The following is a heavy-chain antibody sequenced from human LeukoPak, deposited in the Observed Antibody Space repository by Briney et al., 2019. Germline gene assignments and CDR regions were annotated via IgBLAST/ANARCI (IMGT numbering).Heavy chain of an antibody. CDR2: IYPGDSDT. Sequence: GESLKISCKGSGYSFTSYWIGWVRQMPGKGLEWMGIIYPGDSDTRYSPSFQGQVTISAAKSISTAHLQWSSLKASDTAMYYYARHVGIAAAVDWGQGTLVTVSS. CDR1: GYSFTSYW. D-gene: IGHD6-13*01. CDR3: ARHVGIAAAVD. V-gene: IGHV5-51*01. J-gene: IGHJ4*02.